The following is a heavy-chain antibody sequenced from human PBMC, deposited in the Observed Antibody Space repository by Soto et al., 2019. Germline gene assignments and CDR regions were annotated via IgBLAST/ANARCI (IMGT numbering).Heavy chain of an antibody. V-gene: IGHV4-31*03. D-gene: IGHD2-15*01. CDR2: IYCSGST. CDR3: ESGTVGYCSGGSCYAGNGFDP. CDR1: GGSISSGGYY. J-gene: IGHJ5*01. Sequence: TLSLTCTVSGGSISSGGYYWSWMRQHPGKGLEWIGYIYCSGSTYYNPSLKSRVTISVDTSKNQYSLKLSSVTAADTAVYYCESGTVGYCSGGSCYAGNGFDPWGQGTLVTVSS.